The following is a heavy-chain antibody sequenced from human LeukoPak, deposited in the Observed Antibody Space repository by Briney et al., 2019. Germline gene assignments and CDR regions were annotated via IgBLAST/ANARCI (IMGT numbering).Heavy chain of an antibody. D-gene: IGHD5-24*01. CDR1: GGSISTTSNS. CDR2: INHSGST. Sequence: SETLSLTCNVSGGSISTTSNSWGWAWIRQPPGKGLEWIGEINHSGSTNYNPSLKSRVTISVDTSKNQFSLKLSSVTAADTAVYYCARALRRWLQLGGGAFDIWGQGTMVTVSS. J-gene: IGHJ3*02. V-gene: IGHV4-39*07. CDR3: ARALRRWLQLGGGAFDI.